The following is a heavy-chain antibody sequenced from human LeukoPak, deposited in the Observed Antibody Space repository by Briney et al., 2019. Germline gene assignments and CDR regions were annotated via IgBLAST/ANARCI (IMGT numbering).Heavy chain of an antibody. CDR1: GGSIRSHY. V-gene: IGHV4-59*11. CDR3: ARDLIYYDSSGHETNAFDI. CDR2: IYYSGST. Sequence: SETLSLTCTVSGGSIRSHYWSWIRQPPGKGLEWIGYIYYSGSTNYNPSLKSRVTISVDTSKNQFSLKLSSVTAADTAVYYCARDLIYYDSSGHETNAFDIWGQGTMVTVSS. D-gene: IGHD3-22*01. J-gene: IGHJ3*02.